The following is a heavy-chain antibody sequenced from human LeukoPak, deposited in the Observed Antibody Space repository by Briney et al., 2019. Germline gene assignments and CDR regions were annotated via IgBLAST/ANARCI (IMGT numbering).Heavy chain of an antibody. V-gene: IGHV4-4*07. CDR3: ARHGYSSGSLAWFDP. J-gene: IGHJ5*02. CDR1: GGSISGYY. CDR2: INTSGST. Sequence: SETLSLTCTVSGGSISGYYWSWIRQPAGKGLEWIGRINTSGSTNYNPSLKSRVTMSVDTSKNQFSLKLSSVTAADTAVYYCARHGYSSGSLAWFDPWGQGTQVTVSS. D-gene: IGHD6-19*01.